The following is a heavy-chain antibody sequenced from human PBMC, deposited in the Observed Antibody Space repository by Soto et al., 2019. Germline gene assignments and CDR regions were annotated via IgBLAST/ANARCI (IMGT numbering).Heavy chain of an antibody. Sequence: ASVKVSCKASGYTFTSYYMHWVRQAPGQGLEWMGIINPSGGGTSYAQKFQGRFTISRDNSKSTVYLELNNLSAEDTPVYQCAKNQGVELVPLATVEWFDPWGQGSVVTVS. D-gene: IGHD1-1*01. CDR1: GYTFTSYY. CDR2: INPSGGGT. V-gene: IGHV1-46*01. CDR3: AKNQGVELVPLATVEWFDP. J-gene: IGHJ5*02.